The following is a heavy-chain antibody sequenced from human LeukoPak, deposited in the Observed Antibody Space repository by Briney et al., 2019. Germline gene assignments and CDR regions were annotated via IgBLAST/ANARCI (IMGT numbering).Heavy chain of an antibody. CDR1: GFIFSHYG. D-gene: IGHD4-11*01. J-gene: IGHJ4*01. CDR2: IWSDASNR. Sequence: GGSLRLSCAASGFIFSHYGMHWVRHAPGKGLEWVAVIWSDASNRFYASSVKGRFTISRDNSQNTVFLQMNSLRAEDTAMYYCARDAQRGFDYSNSLEYWGHGTLVTVSS. V-gene: IGHV3-33*01. CDR3: ARDAQRGFDYSNSLEY.